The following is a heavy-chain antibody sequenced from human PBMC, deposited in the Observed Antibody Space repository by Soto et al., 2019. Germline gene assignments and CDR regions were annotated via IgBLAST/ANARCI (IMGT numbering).Heavy chain of an antibody. Sequence: GGSLRLSCAASGFTFSSYWMHWVRQAPGKGLVWVSCFNSVGSCTSYADSLKGLFTISRDNAKNTLYLLLNSLRAEDTAVFYCASSFYYGSGSYQEGYYYYYMDVWGKGTTVTVSS. CDR2: FNSVGSCT. V-gene: IGHV3-74*01. J-gene: IGHJ6*03. CDR3: ASSFYYGSGSYQEGYYYYYMDV. D-gene: IGHD3-10*01. CDR1: GFTFSSYW.